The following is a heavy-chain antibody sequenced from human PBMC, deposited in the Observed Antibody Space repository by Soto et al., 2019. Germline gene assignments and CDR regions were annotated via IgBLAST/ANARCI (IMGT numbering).Heavy chain of an antibody. CDR1: GGSVSSGSYY. CDR2: IYYSGST. V-gene: IGHV4-61*01. J-gene: IGHJ4*02. D-gene: IGHD5-12*01. Sequence: PSETLSLTCTVSGGSVSSGSYYWSWIRQPPGKGLEWIGYIYYSGSTNYNPSLKSRVTISVDTSKNQFSLKLSSVTAADTAVYYCARGGYDPPFDYWGQGTLVTVSS. CDR3: ARGGYDPPFDY.